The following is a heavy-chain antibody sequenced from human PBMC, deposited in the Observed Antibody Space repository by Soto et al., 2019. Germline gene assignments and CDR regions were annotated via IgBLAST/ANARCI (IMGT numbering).Heavy chain of an antibody. CDR2: ISGSDGST. CDR3: AKALYSSSSAPNY. J-gene: IGHJ4*02. D-gene: IGHD6-6*01. Sequence: PGGSLRLSCAASGFTFSSYAMSWVRQAPGKGLEWVSAISGSDGSTYYADSVKGRFTISRDNSKNTLYLQMNSLRAEDTAVYYCAKALYSSSSAPNYWGQGTLVTVSS. V-gene: IGHV3-23*01. CDR1: GFTFSSYA.